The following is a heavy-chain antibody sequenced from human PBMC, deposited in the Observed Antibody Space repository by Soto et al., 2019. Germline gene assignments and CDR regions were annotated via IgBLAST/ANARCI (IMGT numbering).Heavy chain of an antibody. CDR3: VKGIIDQQAHSNY. J-gene: IGHJ4*02. CDR1: GFTFTSYA. D-gene: IGHD1-20*01. Sequence: GGSLRLSCSASGFTFTSYAMHWVRQAPGKGLEYVSAISSNGGSTYYADSVKGRFTISRDNSKNTLYLQMSSLRAEDTAVYYCVKGIIDQQAHSNYRGQGTLVPVSS. CDR2: ISSNGGST. V-gene: IGHV3-64D*08.